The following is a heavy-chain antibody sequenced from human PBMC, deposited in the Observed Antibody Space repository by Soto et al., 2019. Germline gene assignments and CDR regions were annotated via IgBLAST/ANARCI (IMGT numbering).Heavy chain of an antibody. V-gene: IGHV4-30-4*01. CDR3: ASMGTPATGLCIFDY. D-gene: IGHD5-18*01. J-gene: IGHJ4*02. CDR1: GGSISSGNYY. Sequence: QVQLQESGPGLVKPSQTLSLTCTVSGGSISSGNYYWSWIRQPPGKGLEWIGFISYSGSTYYSLALKIRVTISVDTSKNQFSLHLSFVTAADTAVYYCASMGTPATGLCIFDYWGQGPLVTVSS. CDR2: ISYSGST.